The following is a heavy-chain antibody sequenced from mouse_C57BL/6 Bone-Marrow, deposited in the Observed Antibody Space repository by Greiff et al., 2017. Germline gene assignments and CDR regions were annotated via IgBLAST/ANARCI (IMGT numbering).Heavy chain of an antibody. Sequence: QVQLKQPGAELVRPGSSVKLSCKASGYTFTSYWMHWVKQRPIQGLEWIGNIDPSDSETHYNQKFKDKATLTVDKSSSTAYMQLSSLTSEDSAVYYCARDYDDGFAYWGQGTLVTVSA. J-gene: IGHJ3*01. V-gene: IGHV1-52*01. CDR1: GYTFTSYW. CDR2: IDPSDSET. CDR3: ARDYDDGFAY. D-gene: IGHD2-4*01.